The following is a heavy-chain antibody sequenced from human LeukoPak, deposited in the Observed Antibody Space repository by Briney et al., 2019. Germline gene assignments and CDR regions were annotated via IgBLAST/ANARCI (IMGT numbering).Heavy chain of an antibody. CDR1: GFSFSTYN. D-gene: IGHD2-2*01. CDR3: ARRPAAPHYYYYMDV. V-gene: IGHV3-48*01. Sequence: PGGSLRLSCAASGFSFSTYNMNWVRQAPGKGLEWVSYISSSSRFIYYGDSVRGRFTISRDNAKNSLYLQMNSLRAEDTAVYYCARRPAAPHYYYYMDVWGKGTTVTVSS. CDR2: ISSSSRFI. J-gene: IGHJ6*03.